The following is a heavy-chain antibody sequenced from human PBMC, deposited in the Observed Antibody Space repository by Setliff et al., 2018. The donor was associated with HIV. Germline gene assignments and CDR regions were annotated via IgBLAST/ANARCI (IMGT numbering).Heavy chain of an antibody. CDR2: IFYSAT. CDR3: ARLGGILTGTPVIDY. V-gene: IGHV4-59*11. CDR1: GASMSSQY. J-gene: IGHJ4*02. D-gene: IGHD3-9*01. Sequence: KPSETLSLTCTVSGASMSSQYCSWVRQSPGKGLGWIGYIFYSATDYNPSLKSRVTMSIDTSKNQFSLNLRSVTAADTAVYYCARLGGILTGTPVIDYWGQGTLVTVSS.